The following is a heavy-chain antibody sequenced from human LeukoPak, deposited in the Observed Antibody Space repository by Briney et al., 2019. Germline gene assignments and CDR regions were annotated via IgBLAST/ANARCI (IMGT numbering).Heavy chain of an antibody. CDR3: ASQGDFWSGYSRNYYFDY. CDR2: IIPIFGTA. D-gene: IGHD3-3*01. CDR1: GGTFSSYA. Sequence: SVKVSCKASGGTFSSYAISWVRQAPGQGLEWMGGIIPIFGTANYAQKFQGRVTITADESTSTAYMELSSLRSEDTFVYYCASQGDFWSGYSRNYYFDYWGQGTLVTVSS. V-gene: IGHV1-69*13. J-gene: IGHJ4*02.